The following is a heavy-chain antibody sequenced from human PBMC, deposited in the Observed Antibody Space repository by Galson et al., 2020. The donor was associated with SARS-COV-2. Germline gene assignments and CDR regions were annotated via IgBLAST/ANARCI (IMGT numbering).Heavy chain of an antibody. V-gene: IGHV3-7*01. Sequence: GESLKISCAASGFTFSKYWMSWVRRAPGKGLEWVANMKLDGSDKYYMDSVKGRFTISRDNAKNSLYLQMDSLRAEDTAVYFCVRLANWNYDSYYFGMDVWGQGTTVTVSS. CDR1: GFTFSKYW. D-gene: IGHD1-7*01. CDR3: VRLANWNYDSYYFGMDV. CDR2: MKLDGSDK. J-gene: IGHJ6*02.